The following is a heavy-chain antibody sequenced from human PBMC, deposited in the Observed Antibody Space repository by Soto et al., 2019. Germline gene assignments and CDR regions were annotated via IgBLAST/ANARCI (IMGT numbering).Heavy chain of an antibody. D-gene: IGHD3-3*01. V-gene: IGHV4-31*03. CDR1: GGSISSGGYY. J-gene: IGHJ4*02. Sequence: PSETLSLTCTVSGGSISSGGYYWSWIRQHPGKGLEWIGYIYYSGSTYYNPSLKSRVTISVDTSKNQFSLKLSSVTAADTAVYYCARAHYDFWSALDYWGQATLVTVSS. CDR2: IYYSGST. CDR3: ARAHYDFWSALDY.